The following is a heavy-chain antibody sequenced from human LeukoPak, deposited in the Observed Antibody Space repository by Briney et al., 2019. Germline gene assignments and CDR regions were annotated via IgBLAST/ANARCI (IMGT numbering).Heavy chain of an antibody. V-gene: IGHV4-31*03. Sequence: PSETLSLTCTVSGGSISSGGYYWRWIRQHPGKGLEWIGYIYYSGSTYYNPSLKSRVTISVDTSKNQFSLKLSSVTAADTAVYYCATSGVTRGYYDYVWGSYRPQRYFDYWGQGTLVTVSS. D-gene: IGHD3-16*02. CDR2: IYYSGST. J-gene: IGHJ4*02. CDR3: ATSGVTRGYYDYVWGSYRPQRYFDY. CDR1: GGSISSGGYY.